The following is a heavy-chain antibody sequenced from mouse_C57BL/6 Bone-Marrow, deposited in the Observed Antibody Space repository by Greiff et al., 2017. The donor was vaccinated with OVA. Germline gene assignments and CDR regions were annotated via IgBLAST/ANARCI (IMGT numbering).Heavy chain of an antibody. D-gene: IGHD2-12*01. J-gene: IGHJ4*01. CDR1: GFNIKDYY. CDR3: TTNYRDYYAMDY. V-gene: IGHV14-4*01. CDR2: IDPENGDT. Sequence: VQLQQSGAELVRPGASVKLSCTASGFNIKDYYMHWVKQRPEQGLEWIGWIDPENGDTEYASKFQGKATITADTSSNTAYLQLSSLTSEDTAVYYCTTNYRDYYAMDYWGQGTSVTVSS.